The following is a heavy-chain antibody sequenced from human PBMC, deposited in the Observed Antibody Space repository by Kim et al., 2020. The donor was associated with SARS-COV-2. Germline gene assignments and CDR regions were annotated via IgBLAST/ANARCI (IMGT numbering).Heavy chain of an antibody. D-gene: IGHD4-17*01. CDR3: TTVAYVTTVTTFRETAPPDFDY. V-gene: IGHV3-15*01. Sequence: GGSLRLSCAASGFTFSNAWMSWVRQAPGKGLEWVGRIKSKTDGGTTDYAAPVKGRFTISRDDSKNTLYLQMNSLKTEDTAVYYCTTVAYVTTVTTFRETAPPDFDYWGQGTLVTVSS. CDR2: IKSKTDGGTT. J-gene: IGHJ4*02. CDR1: GFTFSNAW.